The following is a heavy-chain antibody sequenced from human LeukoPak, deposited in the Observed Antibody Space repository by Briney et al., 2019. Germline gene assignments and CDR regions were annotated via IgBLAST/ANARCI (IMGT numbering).Heavy chain of an antibody. V-gene: IGHV5-51*01. D-gene: IGHD3-22*01. CDR2: INPRDSDT. Sequence: GESLKISCKGSGYSFSAYWIAWVRQMPGKGLEWMGIINPRDSDTRYSPSFLGQVTFSADKSINTAYLQWRSLKAPDTAMYYCARNYYDSSGLRFDYWGQGTLVTVSS. CDR1: GYSFSAYW. CDR3: ARNYYDSSGLRFDY. J-gene: IGHJ4*02.